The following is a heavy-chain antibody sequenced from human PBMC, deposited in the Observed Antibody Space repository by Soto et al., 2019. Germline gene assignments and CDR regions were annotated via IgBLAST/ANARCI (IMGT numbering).Heavy chain of an antibody. J-gene: IGHJ6*02. D-gene: IGHD3-16*01. V-gene: IGHV4-30-2*01. CDR3: ARARMLYGMDV. CDR2: IYHSGST. CDR1: GASISSGGYS. Sequence: TLSLTSAVSGASISSGGYSWSWIRQPPGKGLEWIGYIYHSGSTYYNPSLKSRVTISVDRSKNQFSLKLSSVTAADTAVYYCARARMLYGMDVWGQGTTVTV.